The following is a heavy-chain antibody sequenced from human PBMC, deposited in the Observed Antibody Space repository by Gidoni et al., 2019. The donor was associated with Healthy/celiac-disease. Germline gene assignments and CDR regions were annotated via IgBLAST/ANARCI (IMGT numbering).Heavy chain of an antibody. Sequence: EVQRVESGGGLVQPGGSLKLSCAASGFPFRGATMHWVRQASGKGLEWVGRIRSKANSYATAYAASVKGRFTISRDDSKNTAYLQMNSLKTEDTAVYYCTRHSPVDYYGGWFDPWGQGTLVTVSS. CDR2: IRSKANSYAT. J-gene: IGHJ5*02. CDR1: GFPFRGAT. CDR3: TRHSPVDYYGGWFDP. V-gene: IGHV3-73*01. D-gene: IGHD3-22*01.